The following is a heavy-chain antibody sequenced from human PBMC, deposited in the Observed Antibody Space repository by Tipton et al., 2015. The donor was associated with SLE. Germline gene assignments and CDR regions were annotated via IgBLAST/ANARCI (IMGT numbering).Heavy chain of an antibody. Sequence: QLVQSGAEVKKPGSSVKVSCKASGGTFSSYTINWVRQAPGQGLEWMGGIIPIFGTANYAQKLQDRVTITTDESTSTAYMELSSLRSEDTAVYYCARGWTEVGATPSPYVYWGQGTLVTVSS. CDR3: ARGWTEVGATPSPYVY. J-gene: IGHJ4*02. D-gene: IGHD1-26*01. V-gene: IGHV1-69*05. CDR1: GGTFSSYT. CDR2: IIPIFGTA.